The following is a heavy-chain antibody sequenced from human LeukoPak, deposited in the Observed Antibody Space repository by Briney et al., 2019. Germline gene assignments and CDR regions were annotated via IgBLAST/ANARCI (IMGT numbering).Heavy chain of an antibody. CDR2: IYYSGST. Sequence: SETLSLTCTVSGGSISISSYYWGWIRQPPGKGREWIGSIYYSGSTYYNPSLKSRVTISVDTSKNQFSLKLSPVTAADTAVYYCARGSSGWSYYFDYWGQGTLVTVSS. V-gene: IGHV4-39*01. CDR3: ARGSSGWSYYFDY. J-gene: IGHJ4*02. D-gene: IGHD6-19*01. CDR1: GGSISISSYY.